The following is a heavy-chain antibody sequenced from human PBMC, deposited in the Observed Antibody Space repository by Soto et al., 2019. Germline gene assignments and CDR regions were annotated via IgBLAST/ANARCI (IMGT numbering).Heavy chain of an antibody. Sequence: SGGGLAQPGRSLRLSCAASGFTFDDFAMHWVRQAPGKGLEWVAGIDWNSGSIGYADSVKGRFTISRDNAKNSLYLQMNSLRAEDTALYYCTKDYYGFYGSGSSRIDYWGQGALVTVSS. V-gene: IGHV3-9*01. CDR1: GFTFDDFA. J-gene: IGHJ4*02. CDR2: IDWNSGSI. CDR3: TKDYYGFYGSGSSRIDY. D-gene: IGHD3-10*01.